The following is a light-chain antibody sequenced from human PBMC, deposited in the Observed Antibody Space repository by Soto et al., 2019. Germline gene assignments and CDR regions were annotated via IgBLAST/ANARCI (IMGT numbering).Light chain of an antibody. J-gene: IGKJ2*01. CDR3: QQYNGWPQFT. V-gene: IGKV3-15*01. CDR1: QSVTTN. Sequence: EIVMTQSPATLSVSPGERATLSCTASQSVTTNLAWYQHKPGQAPRLLIYGASTRATGVPARFSGSGSGTEFTLTISILQSVDFAVYYSQQYNGWPQFTFGQGTRLEIK. CDR2: GAS.